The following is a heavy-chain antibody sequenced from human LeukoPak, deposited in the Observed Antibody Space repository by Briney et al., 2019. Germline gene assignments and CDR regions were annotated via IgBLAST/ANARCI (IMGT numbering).Heavy chain of an antibody. D-gene: IGHD5-18*01. CDR3: ARDSSQGYSYGIEYYGMDV. Sequence: PSETLSLTCTVSGGSISSGDYYWSWIRQPPGTGLEWIGYIYYSGSTYYNPSLKSRVTISVDTSKNQFSLKLSSVTAADTAVYYCARDSSQGYSYGIEYYGMDVWGQGTTVTVSS. J-gene: IGHJ6*02. CDR1: GGSISSGDYY. CDR2: IYYSGST. V-gene: IGHV4-30-4*01.